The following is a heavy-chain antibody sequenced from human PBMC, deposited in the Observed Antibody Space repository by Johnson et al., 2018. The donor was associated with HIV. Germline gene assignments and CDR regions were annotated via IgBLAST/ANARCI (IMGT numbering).Heavy chain of an antibody. CDR1: GFTFDDYA. J-gene: IGHJ3*02. CDR3: ARRAGGLGYWSGGSCQGGAFDI. Sequence: VQLVESGGGLVQPGRSLRLSCAAFGFTFDDYAMHWVRQAPGKGLEWVSGISWNGGSTGYADSVKGRFTISRDNAKNSLYLQMNSLRAEDTALYYCARRAGGLGYWSGGSCQGGAFDIWGQGTMVTVSS. CDR2: ISWNGGST. V-gene: IGHV3-9*01. D-gene: IGHD2-15*01.